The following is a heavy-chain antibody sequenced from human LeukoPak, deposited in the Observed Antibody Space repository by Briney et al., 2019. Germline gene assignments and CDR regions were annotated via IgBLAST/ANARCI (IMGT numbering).Heavy chain of an antibody. CDR3: AKDGDHSSGWLYYLVS. V-gene: IGHV3-23*01. J-gene: IGHJ4*02. CDR2: ISARGGST. D-gene: IGHD6-19*01. CDR1: GCSFSDNA. Sequence: PGGSLRLSCAASGCSFSDNAMSWVRQAPGKGLEWVSSISARGGSTFYADSVKGRFTISRDNSRKTLYLEMNTLRAEDTALYYCAKDGDHSSGWLYYLVSWGQGSLVTVSS.